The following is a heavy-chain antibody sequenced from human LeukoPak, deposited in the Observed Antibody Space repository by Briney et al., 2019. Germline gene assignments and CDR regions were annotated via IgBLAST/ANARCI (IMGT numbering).Heavy chain of an antibody. CDR2: ISGRDDTTYYTDSPEGST. J-gene: IGHJ4*02. V-gene: IGHV3-23*01. CDR3: AKVRGYSYGFGALDY. Sequence: GGSLRLSCEASGFTFLNYAMSWVRQAPGKGLQWVSGISGRDDTTYYTDSPEGSTYYTNSAEGRFTISRDNSKNTLYLQMNSLRAEDTAVYYCAKVRGYSYGFGALDYWGQGTLVTVSS. D-gene: IGHD5-18*01. CDR1: GFTFLNYA.